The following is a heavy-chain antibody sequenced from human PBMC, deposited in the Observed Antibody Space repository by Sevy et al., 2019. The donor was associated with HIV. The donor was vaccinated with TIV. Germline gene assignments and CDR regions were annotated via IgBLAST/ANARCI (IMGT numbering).Heavy chain of an antibody. CDR1: GGTFSSYG. CDR3: ARGGGNGWYYFDY. J-gene: IGHJ4*02. CDR2: IIPIIGTV. V-gene: IGHV1-69*13. D-gene: IGHD6-19*01. Sequence: ASVRVSCKASGGTFSSYGIGWGRQAPGQGLEWMGGIIPIIGTVNYAQKFKGRVTITAGESTKTAYMQRSSLRSEDTAVYYCARGGGNGWYYFDYWGQETLVTVSS.